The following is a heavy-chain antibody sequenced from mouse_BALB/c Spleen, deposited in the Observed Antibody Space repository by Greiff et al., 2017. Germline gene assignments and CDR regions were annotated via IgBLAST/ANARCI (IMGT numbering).Heavy chain of an antibody. V-gene: IGHV5-17*02. D-gene: IGHD1-2*01. Sequence: EVHLVESGGGLVQPGGSRKLSCAASGFTFSSFGMHWVRQAPEKGLEWVAYISSGSSTIYYADTVKGRFTISRDNPKNTLFLQMTSLRSEDTAMYYCARGIHYYGAMDYWGQGTSVTVAS. CDR1: GFTFSSFG. CDR2: ISSGSSTI. J-gene: IGHJ4*01. CDR3: ARGIHYYGAMDY.